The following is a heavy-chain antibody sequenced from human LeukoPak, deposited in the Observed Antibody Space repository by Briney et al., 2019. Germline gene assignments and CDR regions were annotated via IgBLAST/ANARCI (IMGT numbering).Heavy chain of an antibody. J-gene: IGHJ4*02. V-gene: IGHV3-7*01. CDR3: TRDVNGGNFDY. D-gene: IGHD4-23*01. CDR2: INQDGSQK. Sequence: GGSLRLSCAASGFTFIRNWMSWVRQAPEKGLEWVAYINQDGSQKYYGDSVKGRFTISRDNAKNSLYLQMNSLRAEDTAVYYCTRDVNGGNFDYWGQGTLVTVSS. CDR1: GFTFIRNW.